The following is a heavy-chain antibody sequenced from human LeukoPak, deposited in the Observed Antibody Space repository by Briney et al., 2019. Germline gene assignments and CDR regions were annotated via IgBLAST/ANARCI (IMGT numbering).Heavy chain of an antibody. CDR3: ARHFVHPTAHFDS. V-gene: IGHV4-39*01. J-gene: IGHJ4*02. D-gene: IGHD6-6*01. CDR1: AGSISRGEDY. CDR2: IYSGGMT. Sequence: PSETLSLTCIVTAGSISRGEDYWSWLRQPPGKGLEWIASIYSGGMTFYSPSLKSRLTISADTSRNHFSLRLSSVTAADTALYFCARHFVHPTAHFDSWGQGSLVTVSS.